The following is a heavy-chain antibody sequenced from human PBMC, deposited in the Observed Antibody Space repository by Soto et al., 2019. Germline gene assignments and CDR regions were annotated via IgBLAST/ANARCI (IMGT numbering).Heavy chain of an antibody. Sequence: GESLKISCKGSGYSFTSYWIGWVRQMPGKGLEWMGIIYPGDSDTRYSPSFQGQVTISADKSISTAYLQWSSLKASDTAMYYCARHVVAAGDYYGMDVWGQGTTVTVS. CDR3: ARHVVAAGDYYGMDV. CDR1: GYSFTSYW. D-gene: IGHD6-13*01. V-gene: IGHV5-51*01. CDR2: IYPGDSDT. J-gene: IGHJ6*02.